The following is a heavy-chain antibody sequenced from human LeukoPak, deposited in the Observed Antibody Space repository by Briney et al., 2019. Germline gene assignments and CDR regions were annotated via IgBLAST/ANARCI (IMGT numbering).Heavy chain of an antibody. CDR3: ARIVVVPAAMQALGY. CDR2: INPNSGGT. D-gene: IGHD2-2*01. Sequence: AASVKVSCKASGYTFTSYYLHWVRQAPGQGLEWMGWINPNSGGTNYAQKFQGRVTMTRDTSISTAYMELSRLRSDDTAVYYCARIVVVPAAMQALGYWGQGTLVTVSS. V-gene: IGHV1-2*02. CDR1: GYTFTSYY. J-gene: IGHJ4*02.